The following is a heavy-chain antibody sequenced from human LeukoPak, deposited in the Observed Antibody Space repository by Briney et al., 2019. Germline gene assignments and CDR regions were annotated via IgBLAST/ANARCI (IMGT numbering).Heavy chain of an antibody. J-gene: IGHJ4*02. Sequence: PGGSLRLSCAASGFTFSSYAMHWVRQAPGKGLEWVAVISYDGSNKYYADSVKGRFTISRDNSKNTLYLQMNSLRAEDTAVYYCARDSATVTPFYFDYWGQGTLVTVSS. V-gene: IGHV3-30*04. D-gene: IGHD4-17*01. CDR2: ISYDGSNK. CDR3: ARDSATVTPFYFDY. CDR1: GFTFSSYA.